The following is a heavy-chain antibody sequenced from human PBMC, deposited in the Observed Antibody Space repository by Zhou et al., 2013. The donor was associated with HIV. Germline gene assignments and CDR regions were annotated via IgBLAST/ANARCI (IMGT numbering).Heavy chain of an antibody. CDR1: GGTFNNYG. D-gene: IGHD1-1*01. V-gene: IGHV1-69*05. CDR3: ARVSNVGGGTGVNVRYPTRSGPEPGTRRYPYRSFLRPSPTRTGTGPYG. CDR2: IHPPFGTE. J-gene: IGHJ6*01. Sequence: QVHLVQSGAEGKKPGSSVKVSCKASGGTFNNYGIHWVRQAPGQGLEWMGGIHPPFGTENYGEKFQGRLTISTDESTTTAFMELSSLTSEDTAVYYCARVSNVGGGTGVNVRYPTRSGPEPGTRRYPYRSFLRPSPTRTGTGPYG.